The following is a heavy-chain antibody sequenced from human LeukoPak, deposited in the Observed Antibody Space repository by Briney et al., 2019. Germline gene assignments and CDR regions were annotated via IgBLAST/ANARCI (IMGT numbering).Heavy chain of an antibody. CDR1: GFTFSDYY. V-gene: IGHV3-11*04. J-gene: IGHJ5*02. CDR2: ISSSRSTI. Sequence: GGSLRLSCVASGFTFSDYYMSWIPAAPGRGLEWGSYISSSRSTIYYADSVTDRLTISRDNAKNSLYLQMNSLRAEDTAVYYCARGGSWFDPWGQGTLVTVSS. CDR3: ARGGSWFDP. D-gene: IGHD1-1*01.